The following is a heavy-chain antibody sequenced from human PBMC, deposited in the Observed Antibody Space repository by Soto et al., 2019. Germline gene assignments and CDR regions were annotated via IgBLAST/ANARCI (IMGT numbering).Heavy chain of an antibody. D-gene: IGHD2-15*01. CDR2: IYYSGST. CDR1: GGSISSGGSY. V-gene: IGHV4-31*03. Sequence: SETLSLTCTVSGGSISSGGSYWSWIRQHPGKGLEWIGYIYYSGSTYYNPSLKSRVTISVDTSKNQFSLKLSSVTAADTAVYYCARVLGDVCSGRTCYFSYFDFWGQGTPVTVYS. J-gene: IGHJ4*02. CDR3: ARVLGDVCSGRTCYFSYFDF.